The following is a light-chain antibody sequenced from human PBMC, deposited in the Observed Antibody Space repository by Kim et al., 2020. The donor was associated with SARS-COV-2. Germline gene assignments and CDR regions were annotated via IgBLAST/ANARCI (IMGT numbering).Light chain of an antibody. CDR2: SAS. J-gene: IGKJ3*01. V-gene: IGKV1-8*01. Sequence: AIRITQSPSSLSASKGDRVTITCRASQGITNYLAWYQQKPGRAPKLLISSASTLQSGVPSRFGGSGSGTDFNFTISCLQSEDFATYYCQQYYNYPFTFGPGTKVDIK. CDR1: QGITNY. CDR3: QQYYNYPFT.